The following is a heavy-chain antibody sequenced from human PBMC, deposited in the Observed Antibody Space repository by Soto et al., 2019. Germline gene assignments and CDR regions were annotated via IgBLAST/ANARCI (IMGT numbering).Heavy chain of an antibody. D-gene: IGHD6-19*01. V-gene: IGHV3-23*01. J-gene: IGHJ4*02. CDR1: GFIFSNYA. Sequence: EVQLLESGGDLVQPGGSLRLSCAASGFIFSNYAMTWVCQAPGKGPEWVSTFTSGGSTYYRDTVKGRFTISRDNSKNTLYLQTNSLRAEDTAVYYCARTDKYNAQSSGWANRFDYWGQGTLVTVSS. CDR3: ARTDKYNAQSSGWANRFDY. CDR2: FTSGGST.